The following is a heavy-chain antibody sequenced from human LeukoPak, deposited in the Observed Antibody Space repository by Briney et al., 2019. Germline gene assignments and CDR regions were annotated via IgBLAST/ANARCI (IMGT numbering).Heavy chain of an antibody. Sequence: QPGGSLRLSCAASGFTFSNYAMHWVRQAPGKGLEWVAVISYDGSNKFYADSVKGRFTISRDNSKNTLHLQMNSLRAEDTAVYYRARSLATSYYYMDVWGKGTTVTVSS. CDR2: ISYDGSNK. CDR3: ARSLATSYYYMDV. D-gene: IGHD5-12*01. J-gene: IGHJ6*03. CDR1: GFTFSNYA. V-gene: IGHV3-30*04.